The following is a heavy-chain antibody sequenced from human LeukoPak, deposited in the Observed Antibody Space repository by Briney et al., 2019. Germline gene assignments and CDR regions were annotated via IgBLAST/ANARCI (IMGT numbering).Heavy chain of an antibody. CDR3: ARQTYGDPHFDY. V-gene: IGHV4-59*08. Sequence: SETLSLTRTVSGGSISSYYWSWIRQPPGKGLEWIGYIYYSGSTNYNPSLKSRVTISIDTSKNQFSLKLSSVTAADTAVYYCARQTYGDPHFDYWGQGTLVTVSS. CDR2: IYYSGST. J-gene: IGHJ4*02. D-gene: IGHD4-17*01. CDR1: GGSISSYY.